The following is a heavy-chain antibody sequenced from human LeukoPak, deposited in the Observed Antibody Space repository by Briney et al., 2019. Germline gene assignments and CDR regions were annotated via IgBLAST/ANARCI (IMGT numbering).Heavy chain of an antibody. CDR1: GYTFTSYG. Sequence: GASVKVSCKASGYTFTSYGISWVRQAPGQGLEWMGWISAYNGNTNYAQKLQGRVTMTTDTSTSTAYMELRSLRSDDTAVYYCARVPAGYCSGGSRYSFFDHWGQGTLVTVSS. D-gene: IGHD2-15*01. J-gene: IGHJ4*02. CDR3: ARVPAGYCSGGSRYSFFDH. V-gene: IGHV1-18*01. CDR2: ISAYNGNT.